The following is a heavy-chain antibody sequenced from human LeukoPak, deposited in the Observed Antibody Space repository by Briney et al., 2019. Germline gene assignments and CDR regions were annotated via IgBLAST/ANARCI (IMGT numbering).Heavy chain of an antibody. J-gene: IGHJ4*02. CDR1: GFTFGDYA. V-gene: IGHV3-49*03. D-gene: IGHD1-1*01. CDR2: IRSKAYGETA. CDR3: TRDRGAYNLYDY. Sequence: GRSLRLSCTASGFTFGDYAMSWIRQAPGKGLEWVGFIRSKAYGETADYAASVKGRFTISRDDSKAIAYLQMNSLKTEDTAVYHCTRDRGAYNLYDYWGQGTLVTVTS.